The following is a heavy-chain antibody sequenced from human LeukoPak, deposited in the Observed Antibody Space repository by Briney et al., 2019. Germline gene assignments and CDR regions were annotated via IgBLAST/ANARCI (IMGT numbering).Heavy chain of an antibody. V-gene: IGHV4-59*08. CDR2: IYYSGST. CDR3: ARQSSGWPYYYYGMDV. Sequence: SETLSLTCTVSGGSISSYYWSWIRQAPGKGLEWWGYIYYSGSTNYNPSLKSRVTISVDTSKNQFSLKLSSVTAADTAVYYCARQSSGWPYYYYGMDVWGQGTTVTVSS. CDR1: GGSISSYY. J-gene: IGHJ6*02. D-gene: IGHD6-19*01.